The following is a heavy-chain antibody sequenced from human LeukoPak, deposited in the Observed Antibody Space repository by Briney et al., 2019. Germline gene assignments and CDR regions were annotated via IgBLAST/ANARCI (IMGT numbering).Heavy chain of an antibody. CDR3: ARGLQYNDAFDI. J-gene: IGHJ3*02. Sequence: PGRSLRLSCTASGFTFSSFPMQWVRQAPGKGLEWVAVISYDGSNKYYADSVKGRFTISRDNAKNSLHLQMNGLRVEDTAVYYCARGLQYNDAFDIWGQGTMVTVSS. CDR2: ISYDGSNK. D-gene: IGHD1-1*01. V-gene: IGHV3-30-3*01. CDR1: GFTFSSFP.